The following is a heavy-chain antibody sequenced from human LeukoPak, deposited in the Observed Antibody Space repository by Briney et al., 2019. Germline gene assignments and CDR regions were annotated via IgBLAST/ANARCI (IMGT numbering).Heavy chain of an antibody. CDR1: GFTFSFYA. CDR2: ISGSGGGT. Sequence: GGALRLSCAASGFTFSFYAMSGVRQAPGKGLEGVAGISGSGGGTYYADSVKGRFTISRDNYKNTLYLQMNSLRAEDTAVYYCASLDPHPGIDCWGQGTLVTVSS. CDR3: ASLDPHPGIDC. J-gene: IGHJ4*02. D-gene: IGHD1-14*01. V-gene: IGHV3-23*01.